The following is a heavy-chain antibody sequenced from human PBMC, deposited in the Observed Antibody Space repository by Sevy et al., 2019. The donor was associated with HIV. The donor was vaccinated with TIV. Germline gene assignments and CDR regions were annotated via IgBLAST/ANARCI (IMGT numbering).Heavy chain of an antibody. Sequence: SETLSLTCAVYGGSLSGYYWSWIRQPPGKGLEWIGEINHSGSTNYNPPLKSRVTISVDTSKNQFFLKLSSVTAADTAVYYCARYRVAGNFDYWGQGTLVTVSS. J-gene: IGHJ4*02. CDR1: GGSLSGYY. CDR2: INHSGST. CDR3: ARYRVAGNFDY. V-gene: IGHV4-34*01. D-gene: IGHD6-19*01.